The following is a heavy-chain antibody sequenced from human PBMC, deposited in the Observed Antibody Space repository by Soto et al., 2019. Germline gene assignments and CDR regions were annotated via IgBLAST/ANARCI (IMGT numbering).Heavy chain of an antibody. D-gene: IGHD4-4*01. CDR3: ARERSWHTVTTTSADFDP. CDR1: GYSISSGYY. V-gene: IGHV4-38-2*02. Sequence: PPATLSLTCSVSGYSISSGYYWAWIRQPPVKGLEWIGTIYHSGTTYYNPSLKSRVTISVDTSKNQFSLKLSSVTAADTAVYYCARERSWHTVTTTSADFDPCGQGILVTVHS. J-gene: IGHJ5*02. CDR2: IYHSGTT.